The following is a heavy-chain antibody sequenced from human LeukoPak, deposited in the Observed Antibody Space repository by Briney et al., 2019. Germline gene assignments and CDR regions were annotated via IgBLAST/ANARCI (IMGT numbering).Heavy chain of an antibody. Sequence: GEALEISWKGSGYIFISYWIGWGRQMPGKGLEWMGIIYPRDSDTRYSPSFQGQVTISADKSISTAYLQWSSLKASDTAMYYCARLLRDVAVVPAAVGYFNFWGQGTLVTVSS. V-gene: IGHV5-51*01. CDR1: GYIFISYW. D-gene: IGHD2-2*01. J-gene: IGHJ4*02. CDR3: ARLLRDVAVVPAAVGYFNF. CDR2: IYPRDSDT.